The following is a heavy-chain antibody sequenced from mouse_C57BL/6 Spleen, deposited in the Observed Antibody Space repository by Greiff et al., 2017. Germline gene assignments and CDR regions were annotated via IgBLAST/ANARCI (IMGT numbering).Heavy chain of an antibody. J-gene: IGHJ1*03. CDR2: IDPENGDT. CDR3: TTVCITTVVAGSGYFDV. V-gene: IGHV14-4*01. CDR1: GFNFKDDY. Sequence: EVQLQQSGAELVRPGASVKLSCTASGFNFKDDYMHWVKQRPEQGLEWIGWIDPENGDTEYASKFQGKATRTADTSSNTAYLQLSSLTSEGTAVYCCTTVCITTVVAGSGYFDVWGTGTTVTVSS. D-gene: IGHD1-1*01.